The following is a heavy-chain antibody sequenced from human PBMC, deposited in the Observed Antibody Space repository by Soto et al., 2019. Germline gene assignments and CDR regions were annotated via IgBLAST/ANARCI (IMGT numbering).Heavy chain of an antibody. J-gene: IGHJ6*02. Sequence: PGGSLRLSCAASGFTFSSYWMSWGRPAPGKGLGWVANTKQDGSEKYYVDSVKGRFTISRDNAKNSLYLQMNSMRAEDTAVYYCARDWVRSSGWHYYYYGMDVWGQGTTVTVSS. CDR1: GFTFSSYW. V-gene: IGHV3-7*01. CDR2: TKQDGSEK. D-gene: IGHD6-19*01. CDR3: ARDWVRSSGWHYYYYGMDV.